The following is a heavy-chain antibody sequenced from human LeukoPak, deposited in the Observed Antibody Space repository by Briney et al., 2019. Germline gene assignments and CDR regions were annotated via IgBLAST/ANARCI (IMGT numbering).Heavy chain of an antibody. Sequence: QSGGSLRLSCAGTGLFFSDVWMNWFRQAPGKGLEWVANIEKDGSEKNYVDSVKSRFTISRDNAKNSLHLEMNSLRGEDTAVYYCAAGYGWLTDFWGQGTLVTVSS. V-gene: IGHV3-7*01. CDR2: IEKDGSEK. CDR1: GLFFSDVW. CDR3: AAGYGWLTDF. D-gene: IGHD2-8*02. J-gene: IGHJ4*02.